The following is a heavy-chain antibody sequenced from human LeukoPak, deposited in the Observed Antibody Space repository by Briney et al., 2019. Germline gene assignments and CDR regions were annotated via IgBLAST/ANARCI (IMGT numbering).Heavy chain of an antibody. CDR3: ARLGLWLPYFDY. Sequence: PSETLSLTCAVYGGSFSGYYWSWIRQPPGKGLEWIGEINHSGSTNYNPSLKSRVTISVGTSKNQFSLKLSSVTAADTAVYYCARLGLWLPYFDYWGQGTLVTVSS. J-gene: IGHJ4*02. D-gene: IGHD5-18*01. V-gene: IGHV4-34*01. CDR2: INHSGST. CDR1: GGSFSGYY.